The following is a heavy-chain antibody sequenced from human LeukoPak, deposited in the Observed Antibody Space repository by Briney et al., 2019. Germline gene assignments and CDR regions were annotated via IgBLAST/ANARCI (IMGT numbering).Heavy chain of an antibody. CDR1: DGSVSSFY. V-gene: IGHV4-59*02. Sequence: PSETLSLTCTVSDGSVSSFYWSWLRQPPGKGREWIGYTYKSETTNYNPSLTGRVTMSLDTPKNQISMKLRSVTAADTAVYYCARMADYDRSGYDAFEIWGVGTLVTVSS. CDR3: ARMADYDRSGYDAFEI. CDR2: TYKSETT. D-gene: IGHD3-22*01. J-gene: IGHJ3*02.